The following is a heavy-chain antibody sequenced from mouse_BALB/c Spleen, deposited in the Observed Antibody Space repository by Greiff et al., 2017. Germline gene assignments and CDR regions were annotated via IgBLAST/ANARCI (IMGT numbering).Heavy chain of an antibody. V-gene: IGHV2-9*02. CDR1: GFSLTSYG. J-gene: IGHJ3*01. D-gene: IGHD3-1*01. CDR3: ARDSSGYTWFAY. CDR2: IWAGGST. Sequence: VKLVESGPGLVAPSQSLSITCTVSGFSLTSYGVHWVRQPPGKGLEWLGVIWAGGSTNYNSALMSRLSISKDNSKSQVFLKMNSLQTDDTAMYYCARDSSGYTWFAYWGQGTLVTVSA.